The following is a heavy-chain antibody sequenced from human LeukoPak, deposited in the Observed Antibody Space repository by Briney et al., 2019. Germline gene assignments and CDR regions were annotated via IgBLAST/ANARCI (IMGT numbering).Heavy chain of an antibody. D-gene: IGHD3-10*01. CDR3: AGAVRDRGVILPWFDP. V-gene: IGHV4-59*01. CDR2: IYYSGST. CDR1: GGSISSFY. Sequence: SETLSLTCTVSGGSISSFYYTWIRQPPGKGLEWIGYIYYSGSTNYDPSLKSRVTISVDTSKNQFSLKLSSVIAADTAVYYCAGAVRDRGVILPWFDPWGQGTLVTVSS. J-gene: IGHJ5*02.